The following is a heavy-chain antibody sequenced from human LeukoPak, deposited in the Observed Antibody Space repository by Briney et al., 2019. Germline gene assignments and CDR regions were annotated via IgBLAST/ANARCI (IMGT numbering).Heavy chain of an antibody. CDR3: ARYRYGFDY. CDR1: GYSIITYW. J-gene: IGHJ4*02. V-gene: IGHV5-51*01. Sequence: GGSLKISCQASGYSIITYWIAWVRQMPAKGLEWMGIIYPGDSDTRYSPSFQGQVTISADTSISTAYLQWSSLKASDTAMYYCARYRYGFDYWGQGTLVTVSS. D-gene: IGHD5-18*01. CDR2: IYPGDSDT.